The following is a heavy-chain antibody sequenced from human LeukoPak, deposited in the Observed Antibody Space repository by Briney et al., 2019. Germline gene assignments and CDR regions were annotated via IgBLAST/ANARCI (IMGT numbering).Heavy chain of an antibody. Sequence: SETLSLTCAVYGGSFSGYQWNWVHQPPGKRLEWMGEINHSGGTNYNPSLKSRVTVSVVTSKKQFSLRLSSVTAADTAVYYCARGVPGYWGQGTLVTVSS. J-gene: IGHJ4*02. D-gene: IGHD2-2*01. V-gene: IGHV4-34*01. CDR3: ARGVPGY. CDR1: GGSFSGYQ. CDR2: INHSGGT.